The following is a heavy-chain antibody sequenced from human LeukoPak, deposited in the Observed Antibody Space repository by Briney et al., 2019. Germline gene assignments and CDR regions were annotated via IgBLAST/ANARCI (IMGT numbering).Heavy chain of an antibody. V-gene: IGHV4-59*01. D-gene: IGHD5-12*01. J-gene: IGHJ5*02. Sequence: SETLSLTCTVSGGSISSYYWSWIRQPPGKGLEWIGYIYYSGSTNYNPSLKSRVTISVDTSKNQFSLKLSSVTAADTAVYYCARRIVATITSWFDPWGQRTLVTVSS. CDR3: ARRIVATITSWFDP. CDR1: GGSISSYY. CDR2: IYYSGST.